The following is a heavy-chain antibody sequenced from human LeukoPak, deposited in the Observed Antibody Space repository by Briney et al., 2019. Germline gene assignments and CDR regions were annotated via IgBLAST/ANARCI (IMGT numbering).Heavy chain of an antibody. D-gene: IGHD5-12*01. CDR2: IYYSGST. CDR3: ARGNSGYDFFYVGNFDY. V-gene: IGHV4-30-4*08. J-gene: IGHJ4*02. CDR1: GGSISSGDYY. Sequence: SETLSLTCTVSGGSISSGDYYWSWIRQPPGKGLEWIGYIYYSGSTYYNPSLKSRVNISVDTSKNQFSLKLSSVTAADTAVYYCARGNSGYDFFYVGNFDYWGQGTLVTVSS.